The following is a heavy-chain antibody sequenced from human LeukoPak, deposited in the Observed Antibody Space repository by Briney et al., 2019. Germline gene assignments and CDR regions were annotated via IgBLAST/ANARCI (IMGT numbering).Heavy chain of an antibody. J-gene: IGHJ5*02. V-gene: IGHV4-30-4*01. CDR1: GGSISSGDYY. CDR2: IHYSGST. Sequence: SETLSLTCTVSGGSISSGDYYWSWIRQPPGKGLEWIGYIHYSGSTYYNPSLKSRVTISVDTSKNQFSLKLSSVTAADTAVYYCARDGAYDFYGFDPWGQGTLVTVSS. CDR3: ARDGAYDFYGFDP. D-gene: IGHD3-3*01.